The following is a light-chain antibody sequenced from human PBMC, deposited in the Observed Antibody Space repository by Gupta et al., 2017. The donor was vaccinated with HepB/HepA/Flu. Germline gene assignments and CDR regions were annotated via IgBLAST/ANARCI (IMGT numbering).Light chain of an antibody. J-gene: IGKJ4*01. CDR3: QQYSSTPLT. Sequence: DIVMAQSPDSLAVSLGERATINCKSSQSFLYTSNNKNYLAWYQQKPGQPPKLLIYWASSRQSGVPDRFSGNGSGTDFTLTISSLQAEDVAIYYCQQYSSTPLTFGGGTKVEIK. CDR2: WAS. V-gene: IGKV4-1*01. CDR1: QSFLYTSNNKNY.